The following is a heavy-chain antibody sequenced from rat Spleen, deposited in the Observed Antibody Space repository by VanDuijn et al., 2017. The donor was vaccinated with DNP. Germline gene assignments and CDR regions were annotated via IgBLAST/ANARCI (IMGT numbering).Heavy chain of an antibody. CDR3: ARHSSGYGYAMDA. D-gene: IGHD4-3*01. CDR1: GFSFSNYY. V-gene: IGHV5-25*01. CDR2: LSTGSVST. Sequence: EVQLVESGGDLVQPGGSMKLSCAASGFSFSNYYMTWVRQAPAKGLEWVASLSTGSVSTYYRDSVKGRFTVSRDDAKSTLYLQMDSLRSEDTASYYCARHSSGYGYAMDAWGQGTSVTVSS. J-gene: IGHJ4*01.